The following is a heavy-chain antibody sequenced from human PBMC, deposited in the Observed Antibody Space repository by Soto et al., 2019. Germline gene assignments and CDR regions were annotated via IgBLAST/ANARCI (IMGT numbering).Heavy chain of an antibody. J-gene: IGHJ4*02. CDR3: ARRAAAGRYFDY. CDR2: ISSSGNSI. D-gene: IGHD6-13*01. Sequence: PGGSLRLSCAASGFTFSDYYMTWIRQAPGKGLEWVSYISSSGNSIYYADSVRGRFTVSRDNAKNSLFLQMNSLRAEDTAVYYCARRAAAGRYFDYWGLVTLVTVSS. CDR1: GFTFSDYY. V-gene: IGHV3-11*01.